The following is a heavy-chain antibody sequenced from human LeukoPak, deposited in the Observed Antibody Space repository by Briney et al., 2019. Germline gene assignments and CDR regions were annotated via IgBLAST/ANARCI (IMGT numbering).Heavy chain of an antibody. CDR3: ARHAEYPRRDYYYYMDV. CDR2: IYPGDSDT. CDR1: GYSFTSYW. J-gene: IGHJ6*03. D-gene: IGHD6-6*01. Sequence: GESLKISCKGSGYSFTSYWIDWVRQMPGKGLEWMGIIYPGDSDTRYSPSFQGQVTISADKSISTAYLQWSSLKASDTAMYYCARHAEYPRRDYYYYMDVWGKGTTVTVSS. V-gene: IGHV5-51*01.